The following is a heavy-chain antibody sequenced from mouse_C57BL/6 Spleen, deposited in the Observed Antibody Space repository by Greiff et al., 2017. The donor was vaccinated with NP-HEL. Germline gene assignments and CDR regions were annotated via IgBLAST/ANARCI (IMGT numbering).Heavy chain of an antibody. CDR1: GYTFTGYW. CDR2: ILPGSGST. D-gene: IGHD1-1*01. Sequence: VQLQQSGAELMKPGASVKLSCKATGYTFTGYWIEWVKQRPGHGLEWIGEILPGSGSTNYNEKFKGKATFTADTSSNTAYRQLSSLTTEDSAIYYGARGGFITTVGGYFDYWGQGTTLTVSS. V-gene: IGHV1-9*01. J-gene: IGHJ2*01. CDR3: ARGGFITTVGGYFDY.